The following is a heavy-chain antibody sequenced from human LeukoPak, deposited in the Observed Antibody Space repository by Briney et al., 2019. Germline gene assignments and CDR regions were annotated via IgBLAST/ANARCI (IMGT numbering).Heavy chain of an antibody. CDR1: GFTFSSYW. D-gene: IGHD4-17*01. V-gene: IGHV3-74*01. CDR3: TTAPPIYDYGVG. J-gene: IGHJ4*02. Sequence: GGSLRLSCAASGFTFSSYWMHWVRQAPGKGLVWVSRINSDGSSTSYADSVKGRFTISRDNAKNTLYLQMNSLRAEDTAVYYCTTAPPIYDYGVGWGQGTLVTVSS. CDR2: INSDGSST.